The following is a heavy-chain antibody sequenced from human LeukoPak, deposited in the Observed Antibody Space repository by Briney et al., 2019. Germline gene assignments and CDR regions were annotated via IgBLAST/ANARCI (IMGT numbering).Heavy chain of an antibody. CDR1: GFTFDDYT. Sequence: GGSLRLSCAASGFTFDDYTMHWVRQAPGKGLEWVSLISWDGGSTYYADSVKGRFTISRGNSKNSLYLQMNSLRTEDTALYYCAKGGSHWYDYWGQGTLVTVSS. D-gene: IGHD6-13*01. V-gene: IGHV3-43*01. J-gene: IGHJ4*02. CDR3: AKGGSHWYDY. CDR2: ISWDGGST.